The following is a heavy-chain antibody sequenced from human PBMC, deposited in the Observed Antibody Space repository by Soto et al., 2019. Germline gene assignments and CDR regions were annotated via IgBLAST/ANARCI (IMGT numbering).Heavy chain of an antibody. CDR1: GGTFSSYA. Sequence: SVKVSCKASGGTFSSYAISWVRQAPGQGLEWMGGIIPIFGTANYAQKFQGRVTITADKSTSTAYMELSSLRSEDTAVYYCARAPWPPRYSSGFGYFDYWGQGTLVTVSS. J-gene: IGHJ4*02. V-gene: IGHV1-69*06. CDR2: IIPIFGTA. CDR3: ARAPWPPRYSSGFGYFDY. D-gene: IGHD6-25*01.